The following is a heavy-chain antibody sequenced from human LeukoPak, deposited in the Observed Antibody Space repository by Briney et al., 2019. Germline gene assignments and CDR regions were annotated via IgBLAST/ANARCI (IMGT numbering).Heavy chain of an antibody. CDR1: GFTFTSYG. CDR2: IRYDGSNK. Sequence: GGSLRLSCATSGFTFTSYGMDWVRQAPGKGPEWVAFIRYDGSNKYYADSVKGRFTISRDDSKNTLYLQMNSLRAEDTAVCYCARDLTIFGALDYWGQGTLVTVSS. CDR3: ARDLTIFGALDY. J-gene: IGHJ4*02. V-gene: IGHV3-30*02. D-gene: IGHD3-3*01.